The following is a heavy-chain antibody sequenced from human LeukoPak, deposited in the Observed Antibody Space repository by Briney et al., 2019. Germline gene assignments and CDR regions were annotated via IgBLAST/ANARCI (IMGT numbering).Heavy chain of an antibody. V-gene: IGHV1-18*01. CDR1: GYTFTSYG. CDR3: ASLKNYYDSSGYLVTDAFDI. CDR2: FSAYNGNT. J-gene: IGHJ3*02. D-gene: IGHD3-22*01. Sequence: ASVKVSCKASGYTFTSYGISWVRQAPGPGLEWMGWFSAYNGNTNYAQKLQGRVTMTTDTSTSTAYMELRSLKSDDTAVYYCASLKNYYDSSGYLVTDAFDIWGQGTMVTVSS.